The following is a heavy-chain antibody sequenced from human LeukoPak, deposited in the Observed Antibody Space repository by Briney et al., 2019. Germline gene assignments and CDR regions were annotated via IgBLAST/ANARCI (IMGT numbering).Heavy chain of an antibody. D-gene: IGHD3-16*01. CDR2: IKQDGSEK. J-gene: IGHJ6*02. CDR1: GFTFSGYW. CDR3: ARDAITFVMDV. Sequence: PGGSLRLSCAASGFTFSGYWMNWVRQAPGKGLEWVANIKQDGSEKYYVDSVKGRFTISRDNAKNSLYLQMDSLRAEDTAVYYCARDAITFVMDVWGQGTTVTVSS. V-gene: IGHV3-7*03.